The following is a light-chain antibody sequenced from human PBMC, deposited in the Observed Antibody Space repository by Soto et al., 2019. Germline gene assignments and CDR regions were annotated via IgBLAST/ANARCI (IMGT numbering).Light chain of an antibody. Sequence: AIRMTQSPSSLSASTGDRVTITCRASQGISSYLAWYQQKPGKAPKLLIYAASTLQSGVPSRFSGSGSGTDFTLTTSCLQSEDCATYYCQQYYSYPLITFGQGTRLEIK. J-gene: IGKJ5*01. CDR3: QQYYSYPLIT. V-gene: IGKV1-8*01. CDR2: AAS. CDR1: QGISSY.